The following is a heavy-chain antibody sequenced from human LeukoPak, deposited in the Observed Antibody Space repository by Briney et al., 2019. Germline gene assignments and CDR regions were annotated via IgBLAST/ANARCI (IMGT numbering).Heavy chain of an antibody. V-gene: IGHV4-39*07. CDR3: ARVGYCSTTSCYWRAFDY. Sequence: SETLSLTCTVSGGSISSSSYYWGWIRQPPGKGLEWIGSIYYSGSTYYNPSLKSRVTISVDTSKNQFSLKLSSVTAADTAVYYCARVGYCSTTSCYWRAFDYWGQGTLVTVSS. J-gene: IGHJ4*02. CDR1: GGSISSSSYY. D-gene: IGHD2-2*01. CDR2: IYYSGST.